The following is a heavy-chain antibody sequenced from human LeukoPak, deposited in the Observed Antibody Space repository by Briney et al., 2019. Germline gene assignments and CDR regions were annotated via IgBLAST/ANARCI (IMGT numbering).Heavy chain of an antibody. D-gene: IGHD6-13*01. J-gene: IGHJ5*02. Sequence: ASVKVSCKISGYTFIDYYMHWVRQAPGQGLEWMGRINPNSGGTDYAQRFQDRVTMTRDTSISTAFMELSRLRSDDTAVYYCARQEVADTWGQGTLVTVSS. CDR1: GYTFIDYY. CDR2: INPNSGGT. CDR3: ARQEVADT. V-gene: IGHV1-2*06.